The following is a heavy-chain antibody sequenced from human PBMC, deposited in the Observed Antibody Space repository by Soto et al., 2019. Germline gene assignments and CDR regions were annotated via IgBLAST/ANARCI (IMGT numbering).Heavy chain of an antibody. CDR2: ISSNSETT. D-gene: IGHD4-17*01. Sequence: EMQLGESGGGLVQPGRSLRLSCVGSGFISDDYAMHWVRQPPGKGLEWVSGISSNSETTNYADSVKGRFTISRDNAKNSLFLQMNSLRPEDTALYYCAKDMKWGGMTTIHYFDSWGQGTLVTVSS. V-gene: IGHV3-9*02. CDR3: AKDMKWGGMTTIHYFDS. J-gene: IGHJ4*02. CDR1: GFISDDYA.